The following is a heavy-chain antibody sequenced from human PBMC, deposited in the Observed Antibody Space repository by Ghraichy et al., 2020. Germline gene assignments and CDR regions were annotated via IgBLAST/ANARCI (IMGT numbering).Heavy chain of an antibody. CDR3: ARDRRYYDSSGYWGDY. V-gene: IGHV3-21*01. CDR2: ISSSSSYI. CDR1: GFTFSSYS. Sequence: GGSLRLSCAASGFTFSSYSMNWVRQAPGKGLEWVSSISSSSSYIYYADSVKGRFTISRDNAKNSLYLQMNSLRAEDTAVYYCARDRRYYDSSGYWGDYWGQGTLVTVSS. D-gene: IGHD3-22*01. J-gene: IGHJ4*02.